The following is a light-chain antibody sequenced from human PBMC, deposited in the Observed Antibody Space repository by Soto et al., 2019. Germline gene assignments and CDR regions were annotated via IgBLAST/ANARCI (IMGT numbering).Light chain of an antibody. J-gene: IGKJ4*01. V-gene: IGKV3-11*01. CDR2: DAS. CDR1: QSVGSF. Sequence: EIVLTQSPATLSLSPGERATLSCRASQSVGSFLAWYQQRPGQAPSLLMYDASNRATGIPPRFSGSGSGTDFTLTISSLEPEDFAIYYCHQRFTWPAEAPTFGGGTRVEIK. CDR3: HQRFTWPAEAPT.